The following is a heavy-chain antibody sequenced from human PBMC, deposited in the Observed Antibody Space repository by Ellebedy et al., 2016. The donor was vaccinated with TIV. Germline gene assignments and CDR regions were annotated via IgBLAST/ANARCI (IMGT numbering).Heavy chain of an antibody. CDR1: GFTISNNY. CDR3: ARAPTVTSVFDC. CDR2: LHSGGTT. D-gene: IGHD4-17*01. J-gene: IGHJ4*02. Sequence: GGSLRLXXAASGFTISNNYMSWVRQAPGKGLEWVAILHSGGTTFYADSVKGRFTISRDSSKNTLYLQVNSLRVEDTAVYYCARAPTVTSVFDCWGQGTLVTVSS. V-gene: IGHV3-53*01.